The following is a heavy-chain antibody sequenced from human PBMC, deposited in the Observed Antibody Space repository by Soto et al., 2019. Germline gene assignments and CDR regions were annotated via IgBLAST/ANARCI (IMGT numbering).Heavy chain of an antibody. CDR1: GFTFSSYA. Sequence: QVQLVESGGGVVQPGRSLRLSCAASGFTFSSYAMHWVRQAPGKGLEWVAVISYDGSNKYYADSVKGRFTISRDNSKNTLYLQMNSLRAEDTAVYYCAREVYDFWSGYPQYGMDVWGQGTTVTVSS. CDR2: ISYDGSNK. J-gene: IGHJ6*02. CDR3: AREVYDFWSGYPQYGMDV. D-gene: IGHD3-3*01. V-gene: IGHV3-30-3*01.